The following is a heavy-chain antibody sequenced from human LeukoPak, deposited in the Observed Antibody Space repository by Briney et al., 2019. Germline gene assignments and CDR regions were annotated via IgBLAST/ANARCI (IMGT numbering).Heavy chain of an antibody. Sequence: GALRLSCAASGFTFSSYAMHWVRQAPGKGLEWVAVISYDGSNKYYADSVKGRFTISRDNSKNTLYLQMNSLRAEDTAVYYCARVYGDYKTVDYWGQGTLVTVSS. J-gene: IGHJ4*02. CDR2: ISYDGSNK. CDR1: GFTFSSYA. D-gene: IGHD4-17*01. CDR3: ARVYGDYKTVDY. V-gene: IGHV3-30*04.